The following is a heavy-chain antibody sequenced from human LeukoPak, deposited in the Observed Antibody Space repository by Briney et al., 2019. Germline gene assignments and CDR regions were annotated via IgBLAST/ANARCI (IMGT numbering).Heavy chain of an antibody. V-gene: IGHV3-23*01. Sequence: GGSLRLPCAASGFTFSSYAMSWVRQAPGKGLEWVSAISGSGGSTYYADSVKGRFTISRDNSKNTLYLQMNSLRAEDTAVYYCAKGKWRGDAFDIWGQGTMVTVSS. CDR3: AKGKWRGDAFDI. D-gene: IGHD1-26*01. CDR2: ISGSGGST. J-gene: IGHJ3*02. CDR1: GFTFSSYA.